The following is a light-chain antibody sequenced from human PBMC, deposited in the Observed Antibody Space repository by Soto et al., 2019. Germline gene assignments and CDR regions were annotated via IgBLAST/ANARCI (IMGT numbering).Light chain of an antibody. CDR1: SSDVGGYNY. Sequence: QSVLTQPASVSGSPGQSITISCTGTSSDVGGYNYVSWYQQHPGKAPKLIIYEVSNRPSEISNRFSGSKSGNRASLTISGLQAEDEADYYCSSYTSGSTYVFGTGTKVTVL. CDR2: EVS. CDR3: SSYTSGSTYV. V-gene: IGLV2-14*01. J-gene: IGLJ1*01.